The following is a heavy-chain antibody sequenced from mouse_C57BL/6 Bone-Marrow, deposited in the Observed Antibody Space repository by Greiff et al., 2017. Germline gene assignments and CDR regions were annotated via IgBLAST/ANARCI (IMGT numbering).Heavy chain of an antibody. V-gene: IGHV5-4*01. J-gene: IGHJ1*03. CDR1: GFTFSSYA. CDR2: ISDGGSYT. CDR3: AREELLRSYLYFDV. Sequence: DVKLVESGGGLVKPGGSLKLSCAASGFTFSSYAMSWVRQTPEKRLEWVATISDGGSYTYYPDNVKGRFTISRDNAKNNLYLQMSHLKSEDTAMYYCAREELLRSYLYFDVWGTGTTVTVSS. D-gene: IGHD1-1*01.